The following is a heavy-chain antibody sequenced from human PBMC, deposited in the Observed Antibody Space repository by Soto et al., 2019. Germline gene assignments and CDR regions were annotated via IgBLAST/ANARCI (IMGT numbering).Heavy chain of an antibody. V-gene: IGHV4-4*02. CDR3: ARGGDWQFDY. Sequence: QVQLQESGPGLVKPSGTLSLTCAVSGDSISSDKWWSWVRQPPGKGLEWIGEIHHSGRTNYNPSLKSRVTILVEKSKNQVSLELSSMTAAAPAVYYCARGGDWQFDYWGQGTLVTVSS. CDR1: GDSISSDKW. D-gene: IGHD2-21*02. J-gene: IGHJ4*02. CDR2: IHHSGRT.